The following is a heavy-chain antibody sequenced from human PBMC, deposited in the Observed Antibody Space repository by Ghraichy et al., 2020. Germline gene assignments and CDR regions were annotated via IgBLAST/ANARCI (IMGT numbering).Heavy chain of an antibody. D-gene: IGHD1-20*01. CDR2: ISSSSSTI. Sequence: GGSLRLSCAASGFTFSSYSMNWVRQAPGKRLEWVSYISSSSSTIYYADSVKGRFTISRDNAKNSLYLQMNSLRAEDTAVYYCARVREEITSPYYYYYYGMDVWGQGTTVTVSS. J-gene: IGHJ6*02. CDR3: ARVREEITSPYYYYYYGMDV. CDR1: GFTFSSYS. V-gene: IGHV3-48*01.